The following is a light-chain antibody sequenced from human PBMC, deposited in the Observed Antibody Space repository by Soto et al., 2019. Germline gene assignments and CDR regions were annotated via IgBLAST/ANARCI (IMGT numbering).Light chain of an antibody. CDR1: QSLSGNY. CDR2: RAS. Sequence: NVVTQSPGALSLSPGDRATLSCRASQSLSGNYLAWYQQKPGQAPRVLIYRASIRSTGTPDRFSGSGSGTDFTLIISRLEPEDFAVYYCQQYGSSVLTFGGGTKVDIK. V-gene: IGKV3-20*01. J-gene: IGKJ4*01. CDR3: QQYGSSVLT.